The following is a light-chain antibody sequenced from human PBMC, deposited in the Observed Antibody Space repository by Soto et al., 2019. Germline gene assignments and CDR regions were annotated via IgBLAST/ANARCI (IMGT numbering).Light chain of an antibody. J-gene: IGKJ2*01. V-gene: IGKV1-5*03. Sequence: DIQMTQSPSTLSAYVGERVTITCRASQSISPWLAWYQKKPGKAPNLLIYRASNLQTGVPSRFSGSGSGTEFTLPINSLQPDDFAHYYCQQNRSRPNTFGQGTKLEIE. CDR2: RAS. CDR3: QQNRSRPNT. CDR1: QSISPW.